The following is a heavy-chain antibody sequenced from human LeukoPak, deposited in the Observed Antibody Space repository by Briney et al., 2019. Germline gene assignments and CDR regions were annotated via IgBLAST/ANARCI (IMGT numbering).Heavy chain of an antibody. J-gene: IGHJ5*02. Sequence: ASVKFSCKASGYTFTGYYMHWVRQAPGQGLEWMGWINPNSGGTNYAQKFQGRVTMTRDTSISTAYMELSRLRSDDTAVYYCARGLITMIVVVENWFDPWGQGTLVTVSS. CDR3: ARGLITMIVVVENWFDP. CDR2: INPNSGGT. CDR1: GYTFTGYY. V-gene: IGHV1-2*02. D-gene: IGHD3-22*01.